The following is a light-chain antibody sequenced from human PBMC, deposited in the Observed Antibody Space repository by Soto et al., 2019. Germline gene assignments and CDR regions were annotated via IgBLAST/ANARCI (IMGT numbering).Light chain of an antibody. J-gene: IGLJ2*01. CDR2: DVS. V-gene: IGLV2-14*03. CDR1: SSDVGGYNY. CDR3: SSYTSSSTVV. Sequence: QSALTQPASVSGSPGQSITISCTGTSSDVGGYNYVCWYQHHPGKALKLIFHDVSNRPSGVSHRFSGSKSGNTASLSISGLQAEDEADYYCSSYTSSSTVVFGGGTKLTVL.